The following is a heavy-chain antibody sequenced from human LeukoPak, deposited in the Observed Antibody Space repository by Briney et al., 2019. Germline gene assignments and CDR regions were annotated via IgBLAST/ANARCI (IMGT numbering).Heavy chain of an antibody. CDR3: ARGRGFGEFYPYWYFDL. CDR1: GFTFSSYW. Sequence: GGSLRLSCAASGFTFSSYWMSWVRQAPGKGLEWVANIKQDGSEKYYVDSVKGRFTISRDNAKNSLYLQMNSLRAEDTAVYYCARGRGFGEFYPYWYFDLWGRGTLVTVSS. CDR2: IKQDGSEK. J-gene: IGHJ2*01. V-gene: IGHV3-7*01. D-gene: IGHD3-10*01.